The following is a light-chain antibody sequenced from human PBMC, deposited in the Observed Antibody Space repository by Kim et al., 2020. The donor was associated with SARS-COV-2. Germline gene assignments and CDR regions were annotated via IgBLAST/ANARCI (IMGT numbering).Light chain of an antibody. J-gene: IGKJ4*01. CDR3: QQYSNWPLT. CDR1: QSFSSN. CDR2: GAS. Sequence: EIVMTQSPATLSVSPGERATLSCRASQSFSSNLAWYQQKPGQAPRLLIYGASIRATGIPARFSGSGSGTEFTLTIGSLQSEDFAVYYCQQYSNWPLTFGGGTKVDIK. V-gene: IGKV3-15*01.